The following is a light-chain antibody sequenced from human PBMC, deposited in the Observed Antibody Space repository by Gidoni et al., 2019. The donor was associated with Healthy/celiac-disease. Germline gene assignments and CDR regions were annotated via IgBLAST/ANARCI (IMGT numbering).Light chain of an antibody. Sequence: QSVLTQPPSVSGAPGQTVTISCTGSSSNIVAGYYVHWYQQLPGTAPKLLIYGNSTRPPGVPDRFSGSKSGTSASLAITGLQAEDEADYYCQSYDSSLSGWVFGGGTKLTVL. V-gene: IGLV1-40*01. CDR2: GNS. J-gene: IGLJ3*02. CDR1: SSNIVAGYY. CDR3: QSYDSSLSGWV.